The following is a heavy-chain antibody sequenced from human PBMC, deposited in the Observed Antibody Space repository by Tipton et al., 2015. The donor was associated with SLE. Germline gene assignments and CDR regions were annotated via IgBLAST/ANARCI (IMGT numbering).Heavy chain of an antibody. J-gene: IGHJ4*02. Sequence: TLSLTCTVSGGSFSSYFWNWIRQSPVKGLEWIGHIYYSGTTKYNPSLKSRVTMSVDTSKNQFSLKLSSVTAADTAVYYCARDSTRWSFWGQGTLVTVSP. D-gene: IGHD2/OR15-2a*01. V-gene: IGHV4-59*01. CDR1: GGSFSSYF. CDR3: ARDSTRWSF. CDR2: IYYSGTT.